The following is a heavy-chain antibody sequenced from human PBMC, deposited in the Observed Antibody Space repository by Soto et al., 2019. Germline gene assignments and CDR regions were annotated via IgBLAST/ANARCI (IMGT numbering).Heavy chain of an antibody. CDR3: ARDQFYVTSIAARSGMDV. CDR2: ISAYNGNT. D-gene: IGHD6-6*01. V-gene: IGHV1-18*01. CDR1: GYTFSSYG. Sequence: QVQLVQSGAEVKKPGASVKVSCKASGYTFSSYGISWVRQAPGQGLEWMGWISAYNGNTNYAQKLQGRVTMTTDTPPSTAYMELRSLRSDDTAVYYCARDQFYVTSIAARSGMDVWGQGTTVTVSS. J-gene: IGHJ6*02.